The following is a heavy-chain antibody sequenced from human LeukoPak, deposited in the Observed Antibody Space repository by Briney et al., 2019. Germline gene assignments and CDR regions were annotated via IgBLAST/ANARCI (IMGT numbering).Heavy chain of an antibody. V-gene: IGHV4-39*02. D-gene: IGHD5-18*01. Sequence: PSETLSLTCTVSGGSISSSSYYWGWIRQPPGKGMEWIGSIYYSGITYYNPSLKSRVTISVDTSKTQFSLKLSSVPAADTAVYYCARERVGYSYGTPSYYYGMDVWGQGTTVTVSS. CDR1: GGSISSSSYY. J-gene: IGHJ6*02. CDR3: ARERVGYSYGTPSYYYGMDV. CDR2: IYYSGIT.